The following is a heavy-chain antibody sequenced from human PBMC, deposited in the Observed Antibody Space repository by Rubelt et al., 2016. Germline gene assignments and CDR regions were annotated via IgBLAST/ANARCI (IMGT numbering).Heavy chain of an antibody. CDR1: GFTFSNAW. J-gene: IGHJ4*02. V-gene: IGHV3-15*01. CDR3: SWTTTVTTIGY. D-gene: IGHD4-17*01. CDR2: IKSTAGGGTI. Sequence: EVQLVESGGGLVKPGGSLTLSCAASGFTFSNAWIHCVRQAPGKGLEWVGRIKSTAGGGTIDYAARVTGRFTNSRDDSKNTLYLQINNLKTDETCVYNCSWTTTVTTIGYGGKGTRVTVSA.